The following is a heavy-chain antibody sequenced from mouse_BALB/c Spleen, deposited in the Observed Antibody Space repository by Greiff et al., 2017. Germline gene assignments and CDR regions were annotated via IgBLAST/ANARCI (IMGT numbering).Heavy chain of an antibody. Sequence: VQLQQPGAELVKPGASVKLSCKASGYTFTSYWMPWVKQRPGQGLEWIGEINPSNGRTNYNEKFKSKATLTVDKSSSTAYMQLSSLTSEDSAVYYCARGAYYRDFDYWGQGTTLTVSS. CDR1: GYTFTSYW. CDR3: ARGAYYRDFDY. D-gene: IGHD2-14*01. V-gene: IGHV1S81*02. J-gene: IGHJ2*01. CDR2: INPSNGRT.